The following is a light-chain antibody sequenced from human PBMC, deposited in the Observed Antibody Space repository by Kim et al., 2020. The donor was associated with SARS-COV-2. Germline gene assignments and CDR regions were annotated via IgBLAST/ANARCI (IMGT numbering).Light chain of an antibody. CDR3: QHYVGSPWT. Sequence: SLGERATPSCRASQRVTSNYLAWYQQKPGQAPRLLIYGASSRIPGIPDRFSGSGSGTDFALTISRLEPEDFAVYYCQHYVGSPWTFGQGTKVEIK. CDR2: GAS. V-gene: IGKV3-20*01. CDR1: QRVTSNY. J-gene: IGKJ1*01.